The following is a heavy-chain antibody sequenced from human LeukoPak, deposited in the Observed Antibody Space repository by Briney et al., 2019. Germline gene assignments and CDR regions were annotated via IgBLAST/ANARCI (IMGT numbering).Heavy chain of an antibody. V-gene: IGHV4-59*08. CDR1: GGSMNSYY. D-gene: IGHD3-9*01. J-gene: IGHJ4*02. CDR3: ARHVWLQPFDY. Sequence: SETLSLTCSVSGGSMNSYYWSWIRQSPGKGLEWIGCIYYSGSTNYNPSLKSRVTISVDTSKNQFSLKLSSVTAADTAVYYCARHVWLQPFDYWGQGTLVTVSS. CDR2: IYYSGST.